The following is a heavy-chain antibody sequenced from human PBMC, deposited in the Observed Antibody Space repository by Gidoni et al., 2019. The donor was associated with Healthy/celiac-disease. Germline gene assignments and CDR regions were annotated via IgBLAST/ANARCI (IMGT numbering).Heavy chain of an antibody. CDR1: GFTFSSYE. J-gene: IGHJ5*02. D-gene: IGHD2-2*01. CDR3: ARDFCSSTSCWSWFDP. V-gene: IGHV3-48*03. Sequence: EVQLVESGGGLVQPGGSLRLSCDASGFTFSSYEMNWVRQAPGKVLEWVSYISSSGSTIYYADSVKCRFTISRDNAKNSLYLQMNSLRAEDTAVYYCARDFCSSTSCWSWFDPWGQGTLVTVSS. CDR2: ISSSGSTI.